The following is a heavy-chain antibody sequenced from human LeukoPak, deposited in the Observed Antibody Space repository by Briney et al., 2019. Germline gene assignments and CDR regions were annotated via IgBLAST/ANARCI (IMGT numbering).Heavy chain of an antibody. CDR2: ISAYNGNT. CDR1: GYTFTSYG. CDR3: AREGEHCSSTSCSWARGWFDP. Sequence: ASVKVSCKASGYTFTSYGISWVRQAPGQGLEWMGWISAYNGNTNYAQKLQGRVTMTTDTSTSTAYMELRSLRSDDTAVYYCAREGEHCSSTSCSWARGWFDPWGQGTLVTVSS. J-gene: IGHJ5*02. V-gene: IGHV1-18*01. D-gene: IGHD2-2*01.